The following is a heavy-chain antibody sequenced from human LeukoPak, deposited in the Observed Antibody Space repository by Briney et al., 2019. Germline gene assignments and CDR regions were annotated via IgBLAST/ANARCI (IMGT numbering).Heavy chain of an antibody. CDR2: ILYDGSNK. V-gene: IGHV3-30*02. CDR1: GLTFSSYG. D-gene: IGHD3-3*01. Sequence: PGGSLRLSCAASGLTFSSYGMHSVRHAPGRWLGWVAFILYDGSNKYYAESVKGRFTISRDNSKNRLYLQMNSLGAEDTAVYYCAKGQYDFWSGYSLTNLFDPWGQGTLVTVSS. CDR3: AKGQYDFWSGYSLTNLFDP. J-gene: IGHJ5*02.